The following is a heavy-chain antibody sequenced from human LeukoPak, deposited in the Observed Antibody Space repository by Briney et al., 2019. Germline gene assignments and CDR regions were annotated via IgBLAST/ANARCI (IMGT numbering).Heavy chain of an antibody. J-gene: IGHJ4*02. Sequence: ATVKVSCKASGYTFTGYYMHWVRQAPGQGLEWMGWINPNSGGTNYAQKFQGRVTMTRDTSISTAYMELSRLRSDDTAVYYCARLSSGWFRDVDFDYWGQGALVTVSS. V-gene: IGHV1-2*02. CDR1: GYTFTGYY. CDR2: INPNSGGT. CDR3: ARLSSGWFRDVDFDY. D-gene: IGHD6-19*01.